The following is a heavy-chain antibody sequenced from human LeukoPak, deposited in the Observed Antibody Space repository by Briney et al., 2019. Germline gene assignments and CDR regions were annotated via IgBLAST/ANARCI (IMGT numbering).Heavy chain of an antibody. V-gene: IGHV4-31*03. D-gene: IGHD3-10*01. Sequence: SETLSLTCTVSGGSISSSSYYWSWIRQLPGKGLEWIGYIYYSGTTYYNPSLKSRLTLSVDTSKNQFSLKLRSVTAADTAVYYCARTWVGTIRGVTGKTDYWGQGTLVTVSS. J-gene: IGHJ4*02. CDR2: IYYSGTT. CDR1: GGSISSSSYY. CDR3: ARTWVGTIRGVTGKTDY.